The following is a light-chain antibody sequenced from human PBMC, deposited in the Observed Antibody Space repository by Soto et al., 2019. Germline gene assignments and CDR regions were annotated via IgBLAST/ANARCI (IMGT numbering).Light chain of an antibody. CDR2: DAS. J-gene: IGKJ5*01. Sequence: EIVLKQSPGTLSLTPGERAILSYRASQSVSSYLAWYQQKPGQAPRLLIYDASNRATGIPARFSGSGSGTDFTLTISSLEPEDFAVYYCQQRSNLVTFGQGTRLEIK. V-gene: IGKV3-11*01. CDR3: QQRSNLVT. CDR1: QSVSSY.